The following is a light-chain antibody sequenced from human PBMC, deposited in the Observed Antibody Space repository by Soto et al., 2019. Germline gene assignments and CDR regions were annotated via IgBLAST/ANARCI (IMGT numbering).Light chain of an antibody. CDR1: QSVSSSY. J-gene: IGKJ5*01. CDR3: QQYGSSIT. V-gene: IGKV3-20*01. CDR2: GAS. Sequence: EIVLTQSPGTLSLSPGERATLSCRASQSVSSSYLAWYQQKPGQATRLLIYGASSRATGIPDRFSGSGSGTDFPLTISRLEPEDFAVYYCQQYGSSITFGQGTRLEIK.